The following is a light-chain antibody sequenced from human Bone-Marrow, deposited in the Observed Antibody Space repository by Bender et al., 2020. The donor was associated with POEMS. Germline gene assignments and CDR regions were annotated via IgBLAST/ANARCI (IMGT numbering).Light chain of an antibody. Sequence: QSALTQPASVSGSPGQSITISCTGTSSDVGGYNLVSWYQQHPGKAPKLMIYEDNKRSSGISDRFSGSKSGNTASLTISGLRAEDEADYYCCSYAGSYTLAVFGTGTKVTVL. CDR2: EDN. V-gene: IGLV2-23*01. CDR1: SSDVGGYNL. CDR3: CSYAGSYTLAV. J-gene: IGLJ1*01.